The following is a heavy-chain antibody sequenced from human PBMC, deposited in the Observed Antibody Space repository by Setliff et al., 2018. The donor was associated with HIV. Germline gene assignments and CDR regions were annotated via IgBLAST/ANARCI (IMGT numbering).Heavy chain of an antibody. CDR3: ARGHCSGTNCYGVDYYGMDV. CDR1: GGSISSNNW. V-gene: IGHV4-4*02. Sequence: SETLSLTCAVSGGSISSNNWWSWVRQPPGKGLEWIGEIYHSGSTNYNPSLKSRVSISVDTSKNQFSLKLSSVTAADTAVYYCARGHCSGTNCYGVDYYGMDVWGQGTTVTVSS. D-gene: IGHD2-2*01. CDR2: IYHSGST. J-gene: IGHJ6*02.